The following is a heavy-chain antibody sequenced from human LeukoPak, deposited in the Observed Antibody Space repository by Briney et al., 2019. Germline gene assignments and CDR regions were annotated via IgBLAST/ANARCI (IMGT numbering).Heavy chain of an antibody. J-gene: IGHJ4*02. CDR1: GYTFTSYG. CDR3: VIMYATEDGYNLIDY. V-gene: IGHV1-18*01. D-gene: IGHD5-24*01. CDR2: ISAYNGNT. Sequence: ASVKVSCKASGYTFTSYGISWVRQAPGQGLEWMGWISAYNGNTNYAQKLQGRVTITADESTSTAYMELSSLRSEDTAVYYCVIMYATEDGYNLIDYWGQGTLVTVSS.